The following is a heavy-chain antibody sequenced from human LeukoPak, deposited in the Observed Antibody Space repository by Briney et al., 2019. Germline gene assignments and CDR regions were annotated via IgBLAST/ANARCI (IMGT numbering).Heavy chain of an antibody. CDR3: ARVKEASAFDI. CDR1: GFTFSSYS. V-gene: IGHV3-21*01. D-gene: IGHD5-12*01. Sequence: GGSLRLSCAASGFTFSSYSMSWVRQAPGKGLEWVSSISSSSSYIYQADSVKGRFTISRDNAKNSLYLQMNSLRAEDTAVYYCARVKEASAFDIWGQGTMVTVSS. J-gene: IGHJ3*02. CDR2: ISSSSSYI.